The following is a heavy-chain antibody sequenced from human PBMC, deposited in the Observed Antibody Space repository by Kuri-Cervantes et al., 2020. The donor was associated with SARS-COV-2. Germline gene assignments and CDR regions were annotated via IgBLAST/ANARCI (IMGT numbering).Heavy chain of an antibody. D-gene: IGHD3-3*01. CDR3: ARAGLGLRFLEWSAANYYYYYGMDV. CDR1: GYSFNTYG. Sequence: ASVKVSCKASGYSFNTYGITWVRQAPGQGLEWMGWISAYNDYTDYAQKVQDRVTMTTDTSTSTAYMELRSLRSDDTAVYYCARAGLGLRFLEWSAANYYYYYGMDVWGQGTTVTVSS. J-gene: IGHJ6*02. CDR2: ISAYNDYT. V-gene: IGHV1-18*04.